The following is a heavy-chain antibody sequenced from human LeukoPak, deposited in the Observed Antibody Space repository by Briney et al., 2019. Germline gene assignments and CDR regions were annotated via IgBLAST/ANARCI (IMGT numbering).Heavy chain of an antibody. CDR3: ARVSSGCLNY. Sequence: GGSLRLSCAASGFTFSSYSMNWVRQAPGEGLEWVSSISSSSSYIYYADSVKGRFTISRDNAKNSLYLQMNSLRAEDTAVYYCARVSSGCLNYWGQGTLVTVSS. CDR1: GFTFSSYS. V-gene: IGHV3-21*04. D-gene: IGHD6-25*01. CDR2: ISSSSSYI. J-gene: IGHJ4*02.